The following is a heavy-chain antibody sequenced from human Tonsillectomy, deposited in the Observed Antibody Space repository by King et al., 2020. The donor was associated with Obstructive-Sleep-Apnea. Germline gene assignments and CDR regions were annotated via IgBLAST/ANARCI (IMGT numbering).Heavy chain of an antibody. CDR2: INSDGSSS. D-gene: IGHD3-9*01. V-gene: IGHV3-74*01. CDR1: GFTFSSYW. Sequence: VQLVESGGGLVQPGGSLRLSCAASGFTFSSYWRHWVRQGPGKWLVWFSRINSDGSSSSYAVSAKGRFAISRDNAKNTLYLQMNSLRAADTAVYYCARAGYDVLAGYDYDPSDIRGQGTMVTVSS. CDR3: ARAGYDVLAGYDYDPSDI. J-gene: IGHJ3*02.